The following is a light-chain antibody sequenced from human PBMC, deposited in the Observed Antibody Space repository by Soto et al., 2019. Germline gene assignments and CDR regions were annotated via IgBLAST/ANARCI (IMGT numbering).Light chain of an antibody. Sequence: EVVLTQSPGTLSLSPGERATLSCRASQSVTSSYLAWFQQKPGQPPRLLIYGASRRGTRTPDRFSGSGSGTDFTLTISRLEPEDSAVYFCQQYGSYVFTFGQGTKLEIK. V-gene: IGKV3-20*01. CDR3: QQYGSYVFT. CDR1: QSVTSSY. CDR2: GAS. J-gene: IGKJ2*01.